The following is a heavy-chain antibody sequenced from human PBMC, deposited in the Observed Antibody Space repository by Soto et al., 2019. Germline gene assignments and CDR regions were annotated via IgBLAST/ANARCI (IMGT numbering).Heavy chain of an antibody. V-gene: IGHV3-9*01. CDR3: AKAYSGWTRIETELYGMDV. J-gene: IGHJ6*02. Sequence: EVQLVESGGGLVQPGRSLRLSCAASGFTFDDYAMHWVRQAPGKGLEWVSGISWNSGSIGYADSVKGRFTISRDNAKNSLYLQMNSLRAEDTALYYCAKAYSGWTRIETELYGMDVWGQGTTVTVSS. CDR2: ISWNSGSI. CDR1: GFTFDDYA. D-gene: IGHD6-19*01.